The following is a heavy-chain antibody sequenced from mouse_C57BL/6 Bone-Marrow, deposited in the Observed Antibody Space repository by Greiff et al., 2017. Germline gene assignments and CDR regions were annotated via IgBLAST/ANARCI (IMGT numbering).Heavy chain of an antibody. CDR1: GYTFTDYY. J-gene: IGHJ2*01. CDR2: ITPNNGGT. V-gene: IGHV1-26*01. CDR3: ARNYESSYYFDY. D-gene: IGHD1-1*01. Sequence: VQLQQSGPELVKPGASVKISCKASGYTFTDYYMTWVKQSHGKSLEWIGDITPNNGGTSYNQKFKGKATLTVDKSSSTAYVELRSLTSEYSAVYYCARNYESSYYFDYWGQGTTLTGSS.